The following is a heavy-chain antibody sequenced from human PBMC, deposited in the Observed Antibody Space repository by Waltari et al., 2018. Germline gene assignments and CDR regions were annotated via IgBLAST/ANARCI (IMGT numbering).Heavy chain of an antibody. D-gene: IGHD5-12*01. CDR3: ASSYGGYTLTFDY. V-gene: IGHV4-34*01. CDR1: GGSFSGYY. Sequence: QVQLQQWGAGLLKPSETLSLTCPAYGGSFSGYYWTWIRQPPGKGLEWIGEINHSGSTNYNPSLKSRVTISVDTSKNQFSLKLSSVTAADTAVYYCASSYGGYTLTFDYWGQGTLVTVSS. CDR2: INHSGST. J-gene: IGHJ4*02.